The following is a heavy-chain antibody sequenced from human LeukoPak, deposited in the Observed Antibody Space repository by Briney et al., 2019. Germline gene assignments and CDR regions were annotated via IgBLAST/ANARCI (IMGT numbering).Heavy chain of an antibody. Sequence: PGRSLRLSCAASGFTFSIHGMHWVRRTPGKGLEWLAVIWYDGSTKYYADSVKGRFTISRDNSGNTVFLHMNSLRAEDTAFYFCARDRKTGSYYPDYWGRGTLVTVSS. CDR1: GFTFSIHG. J-gene: IGHJ4*02. CDR3: ARDRKTGSYYPDY. V-gene: IGHV3-33*01. D-gene: IGHD3-10*01. CDR2: IWYDGSTK.